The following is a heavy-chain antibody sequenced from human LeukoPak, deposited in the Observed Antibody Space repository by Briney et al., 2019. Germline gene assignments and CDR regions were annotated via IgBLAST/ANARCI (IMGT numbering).Heavy chain of an antibody. CDR2: VRYGGNIK. D-gene: IGHD3-9*01. CDR3: AKDLGTEYNIFDY. V-gene: IGHV3-30*02. Sequence: GGSLRLSCATSEFTFSAYAMHWIRQAPGRGLEWVAFVRYGGNIKYYADSVKGRFTISRDNPKNTLYLQMNSLRPEDTAVYYRAKDLGTEYNIFDYWGQGTLVTVSS. J-gene: IGHJ4*02. CDR1: EFTFSAYA.